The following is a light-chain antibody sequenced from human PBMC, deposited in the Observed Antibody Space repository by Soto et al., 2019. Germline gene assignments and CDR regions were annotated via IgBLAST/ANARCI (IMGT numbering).Light chain of an antibody. Sequence: FFTHSPSTLSLSPGERATLSCRASQSISSSLAWYQQKPGQAPRLLIFDASSRATGFPARFSGSGSGTDFTLTIGSLEPEDFAVYYCQQRSEWPRTFGQGTKV. V-gene: IGKV3-11*01. CDR3: QQRSEWPRT. CDR2: DAS. CDR1: QSISSS. J-gene: IGKJ1*01.